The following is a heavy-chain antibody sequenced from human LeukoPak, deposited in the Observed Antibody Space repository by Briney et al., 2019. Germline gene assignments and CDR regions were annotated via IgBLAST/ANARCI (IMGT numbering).Heavy chain of an antibody. CDR2: IYYSGST. CDR1: GGSISSYY. D-gene: IGHD4-17*01. V-gene: IGHV4-59*12. J-gene: IGHJ1*01. CDR3: ARGPTTVTTYFQH. Sequence: SETLSLTCTVSGGSISSYYWSWIRQPPGKGLEWIGYIYYSGSTNYNPSLRSRVTIPVDTSKNQFSLKLTSVTAADTAVYYCARGPTTVTTYFQHWGQGTLVTVSS.